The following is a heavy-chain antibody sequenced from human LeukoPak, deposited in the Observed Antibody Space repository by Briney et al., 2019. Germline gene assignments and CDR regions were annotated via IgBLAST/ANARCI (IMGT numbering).Heavy chain of an antibody. D-gene: IGHD2-21*02. J-gene: IGHJ3*02. CDR2: ISGSGGST. V-gene: IGHV3-23*01. Sequence: GGSLRLSCAASGFTFSSYDLSWVRQAPGKGLECVSAISGSGGSTYYADSVKGRFTISRDNSKNTLYLQMNSLRAEDTAVYYCAKAGLFGGGDHDAFDIWGQRTMVTVSS. CDR3: AKAGLFGGGDHDAFDI. CDR1: GFTFSSYD.